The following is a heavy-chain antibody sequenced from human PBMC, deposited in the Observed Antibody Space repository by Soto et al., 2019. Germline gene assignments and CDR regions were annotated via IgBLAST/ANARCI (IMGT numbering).Heavy chain of an antibody. D-gene: IGHD1-1*01. CDR1: GFTFSSYG. V-gene: IGHV3-30*18. Sequence: GGSLRLSCAASGFTFSSYGMHWVRQAPGKGLEWVAVISYDGSNKYYADSVKGRFTISRDNSKNTLYLQMNSLRAEDTAVYYCAKSPLGTISTSFFDYWGQGTLVTVSS. CDR2: ISYDGSNK. J-gene: IGHJ4*02. CDR3: AKSPLGTISTSFFDY.